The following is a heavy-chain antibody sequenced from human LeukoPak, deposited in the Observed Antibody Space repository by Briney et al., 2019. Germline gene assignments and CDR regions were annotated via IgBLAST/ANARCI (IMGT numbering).Heavy chain of an antibody. CDR3: TTRYYDILTGYHNYGSTTNFY. Sequence: PGGSLRLSCAASGFTFSSYAMSWVRQAPGKGLEWVGRIKSKTDGGTTDYAAPVKGRFTISRDDSKNTLYLQMNSLKTEDTAVYYCTTRYYDILTGYHNYGSTTNFYWGQGTLVTVSS. CDR2: IKSKTDGGTT. CDR1: GFTFSSYA. V-gene: IGHV3-15*01. D-gene: IGHD3-9*01. J-gene: IGHJ4*02.